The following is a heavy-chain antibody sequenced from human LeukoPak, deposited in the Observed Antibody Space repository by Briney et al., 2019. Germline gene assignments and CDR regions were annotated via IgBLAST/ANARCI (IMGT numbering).Heavy chain of an antibody. CDR3: ARDRSKVVMSDY. CDR2: IYTSGST. D-gene: IGHD3-22*01. J-gene: IGHJ4*02. V-gene: IGHV4-4*07. Sequence: SETLSLTCTVSGGSISSYYWSWIRQPAGKGLEWIGRIYTSGSTNYNPSLKSRVTMSVDTSKNQFSLRLSSVTAADTAVYYCARDRSKVVMSDYWGQGTLVTVSS. CDR1: GGSISSYY.